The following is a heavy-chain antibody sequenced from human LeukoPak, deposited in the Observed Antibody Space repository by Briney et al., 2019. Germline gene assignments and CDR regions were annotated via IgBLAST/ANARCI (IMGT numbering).Heavy chain of an antibody. V-gene: IGHV1-18*01. CDR1: DYTFTNYG. CDR3: ARGVGAGYWYFDL. Sequence: GASVKVSCKASDYTFTNYGLSWVRQAPGQGLEWMGWINTYNGNTNYAQNLQDRITMTTDTSTSTAYMELSSLRSDDTAVYYCARGVGAGYWYFDLWGRGTQVIVSS. CDR2: INTYNGNT. D-gene: IGHD1-26*01. J-gene: IGHJ2*01.